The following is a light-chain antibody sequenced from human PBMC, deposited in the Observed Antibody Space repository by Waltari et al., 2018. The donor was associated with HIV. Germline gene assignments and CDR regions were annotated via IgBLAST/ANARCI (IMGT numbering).Light chain of an antibody. V-gene: IGKV1-5*03. CDR3: QQYNSYST. J-gene: IGKJ1*01. Sequence: DIQMTQSPSTLSASVGDRVTITCRASQSIGSWLAWYQQKPGKAPKLLIYKASSLESGVPSRFSGSGSGTEFTLTISSLQPDDVATYYCQQYNSYSTFGQGTKVEIE. CDR2: KAS. CDR1: QSIGSW.